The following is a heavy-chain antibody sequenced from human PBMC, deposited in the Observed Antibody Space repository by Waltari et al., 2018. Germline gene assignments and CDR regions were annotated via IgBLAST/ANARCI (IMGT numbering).Heavy chain of an antibody. CDR1: GFTFSTYYW. V-gene: IGHV3-74*01. J-gene: IGHJ4*02. CDR3: ARSVDY. CDR2: IKRDGSGA. Sequence: EVQLVESGGGLVQPGGSLRLSCSASGFTFSTYYWMHWGRQAPGKGLVWFSSIKRDGSGAIYADSVNGLFTIARDNAKTTLYLQMNSLRAEDTALYYCARSVDYWGQGILVTVSS.